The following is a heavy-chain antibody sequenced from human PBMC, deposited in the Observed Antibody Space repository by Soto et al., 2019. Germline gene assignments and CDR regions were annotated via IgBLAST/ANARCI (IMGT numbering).Heavy chain of an antibody. V-gene: IGHV4-4*02. CDR3: ARDRQWLVHEMGYYYGMDV. Sequence: SETLSLTCAVSGDSITNSNWWSWVRQAPGKGLEWIGEIYHSGATTYNPSLKSRATISVDPSNNHFSLKLTSVTAADTAVYYCARDRQWLVHEMGYYYGMDVWGQGTTVTVS. D-gene: IGHD6-19*01. CDR1: GDSITNSNW. J-gene: IGHJ6*02. CDR2: IYHSGAT.